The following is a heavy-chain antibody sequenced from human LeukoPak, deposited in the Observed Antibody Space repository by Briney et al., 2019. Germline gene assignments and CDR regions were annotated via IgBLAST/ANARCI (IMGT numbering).Heavy chain of an antibody. V-gene: IGHV3-30*04. Sequence: GGSLRLSCAASGFTFSSYAMHWVRQAPGKGLEWVAVISYDGSNKYYADSVKGRFTISRDNSKNTLYLQMNSLRAEDTAVYYCARVAGRDYAFDIWGQGTMVTVSS. D-gene: IGHD6-13*01. CDR2: ISYDGSNK. CDR1: GFTFSSYA. J-gene: IGHJ3*02. CDR3: ARVAGRDYAFDI.